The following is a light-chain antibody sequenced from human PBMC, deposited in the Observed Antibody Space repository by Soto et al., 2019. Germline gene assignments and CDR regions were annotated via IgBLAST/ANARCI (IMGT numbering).Light chain of an antibody. CDR3: QQYNSYPWT. V-gene: IGKV1-5*03. Sequence: DIQMTQSPSTLSASVGDRVTITCRASQSIGTSLAWYQQEPGKAPNLLIYTASTLETGVPSRFRGSGSGTEFTLTISSLQPDDFATYYCQQYNSYPWTFGQGTKVETK. CDR1: QSIGTS. CDR2: TAS. J-gene: IGKJ1*01.